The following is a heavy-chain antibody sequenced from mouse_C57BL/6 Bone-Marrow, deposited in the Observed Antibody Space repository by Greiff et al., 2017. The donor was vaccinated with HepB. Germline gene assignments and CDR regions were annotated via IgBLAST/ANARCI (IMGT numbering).Heavy chain of an antibody. Sequence: EVKLVESGGDLVKPGGSLKLSCAASGFTFSSYGMSWVRQTPDKRLEWVATISSGGSYTYYPDSVKGRFTISRDNAKNTLYLQMSSLKSEDTAMYYCARQVYYYGSSYLYAMDYWGQGTSVTVSS. CDR2: ISSGGSYT. J-gene: IGHJ4*01. V-gene: IGHV5-6*01. D-gene: IGHD1-1*01. CDR1: GFTFSSYG. CDR3: ARQVYYYGSSYLYAMDY.